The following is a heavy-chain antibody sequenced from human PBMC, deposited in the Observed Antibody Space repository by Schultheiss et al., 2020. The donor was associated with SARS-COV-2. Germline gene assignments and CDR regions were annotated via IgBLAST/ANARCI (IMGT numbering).Heavy chain of an antibody. CDR3: ARDSYYDSSGYPRVCAFDI. CDR1: GGSISSSNW. CDR2: IYYSGST. Sequence: SETLSLTCAVSGGSISSSNWWSWVRQPPGKGLEWIGYIYYSGSTNYNPSLKSRVTISVDTSKNQFSLKLSSVTAADTAVYYCARDSYYDSSGYPRVCAFDIWGQGTMVTVSS. V-gene: IGHV4-4*02. J-gene: IGHJ3*02. D-gene: IGHD3-22*01.